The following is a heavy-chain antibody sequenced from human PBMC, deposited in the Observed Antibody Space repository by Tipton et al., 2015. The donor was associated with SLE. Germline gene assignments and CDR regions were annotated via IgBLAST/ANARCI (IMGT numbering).Heavy chain of an antibody. J-gene: IGHJ6*02. Sequence: LRLSCSVSGVSINNGYYYWSWIRQHPGRGLEWIGSIFYSGITYYNPSLKSRLAISLDTSKNQISLSLSSVTPADTAVYYCASGWGGGPITVSGVPHPMDVWGQGTTVTVSS. D-gene: IGHD3-3*01. CDR1: GVSINNGYYY. V-gene: IGHV4-31*03. CDR2: IFYSGIT. CDR3: ASGWGGGPITVSGVPHPMDV.